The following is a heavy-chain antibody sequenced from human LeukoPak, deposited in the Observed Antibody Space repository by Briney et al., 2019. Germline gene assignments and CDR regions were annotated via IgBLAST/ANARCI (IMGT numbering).Heavy chain of an antibody. Sequence: GGSVRLSCAASGFTFSSYAMLWVRQAPGKGLEWGTVISYDGSNKYYADSVKGRFTISRDNSKNTLYLQMNSLRAEDTAVYYCASLSRAMVDYWGQGTLVTVSS. CDR2: ISYDGSNK. D-gene: IGHD5-18*01. CDR3: ASLSRAMVDY. CDR1: GFTFSSYA. J-gene: IGHJ4*02. V-gene: IGHV3-30-3*01.